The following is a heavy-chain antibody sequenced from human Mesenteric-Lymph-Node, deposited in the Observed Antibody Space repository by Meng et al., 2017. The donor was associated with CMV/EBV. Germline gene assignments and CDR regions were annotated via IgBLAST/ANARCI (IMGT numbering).Heavy chain of an antibody. CDR1: GGSISSGSYS. J-gene: IGHJ4*02. V-gene: IGHV4-31*02. CDR3: ARDHSGYHYFDY. Sequence: TVSGGSISSGSYSWSWIRQHPGKGLEWIGYIYYSGSTYYNPSLKSRVTISVDTSKNQFSLKLSSVTAADTAVYYCARDHSGYHYFDYWGQGTLVTVSS. D-gene: IGHD5-12*01. CDR2: IYYSGST.